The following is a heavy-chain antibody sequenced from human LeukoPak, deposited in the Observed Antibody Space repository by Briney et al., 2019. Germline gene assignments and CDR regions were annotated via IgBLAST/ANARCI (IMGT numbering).Heavy chain of an antibody. CDR3: ARSQRELRWFPGDD. D-gene: IGHD4-23*01. V-gene: IGHV1-69*01. J-gene: IGHJ4*02. Sequence: SVKVSCKASGGTFSSYAISWVRQTPGQGLEWMGGIIPIFGTANYAQKFQSRVTITADESTSTAYMELSSLRSEDTAVYYCARSQRELRWFPGDDWGQGTLVTVSS. CDR2: IIPIFGTA. CDR1: GGTFSSYA.